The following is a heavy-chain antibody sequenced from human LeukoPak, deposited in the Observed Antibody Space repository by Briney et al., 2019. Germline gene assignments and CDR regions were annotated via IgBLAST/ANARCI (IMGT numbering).Heavy chain of an antibody. CDR1: GFTFSSHW. CDR3: ARDRGYSTFDY. CDR2: MNQEGSEK. D-gene: IGHD3-22*01. J-gene: IGHJ4*02. Sequence: GGPLRLSCVASGFTFSSHWMSWVRQAPGKGLEWVANMNQEGSEKNYVDSVKGRFTISRDNAKNSLYLQMNSLRAEDTAVYYCARDRGYSTFDYWGQGTLVTVSS. V-gene: IGHV3-7*01.